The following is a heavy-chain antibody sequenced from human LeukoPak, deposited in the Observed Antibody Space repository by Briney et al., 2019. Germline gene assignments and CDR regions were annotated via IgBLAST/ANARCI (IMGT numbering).Heavy chain of an antibody. CDR2: IYYSGST. Sequence: SETLSLTCTVSGGSISSYYWSWIRQPPGKGLEWIGYIYYSGSTNYNPSLKSRVTMSVDTSKNQFSLKLSSVTAADTAVYYCARGQCNWNYWGQGTLVSASA. D-gene: IGHD1-20*01. V-gene: IGHV4-59*01. CDR1: GGSISSYY. CDR3: ARGQCNWNY. J-gene: IGHJ4*02.